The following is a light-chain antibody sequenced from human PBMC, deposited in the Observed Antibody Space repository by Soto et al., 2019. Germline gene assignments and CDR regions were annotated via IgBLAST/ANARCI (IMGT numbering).Light chain of an antibody. CDR2: AAS. CDR3: QQSYSTPIT. Sequence: IPMTPFPCSLFSTFVAGSTIPFRASQSITSYLNWYQKKPGKAPKLLIYAASSLQSGVPSRFSGSGSGTDFTLTISSLQPEDFATYYCQQSYSTPITFGQGTRLEIK. CDR1: QSITSY. V-gene: IGKV1-39*01. J-gene: IGKJ5*01.